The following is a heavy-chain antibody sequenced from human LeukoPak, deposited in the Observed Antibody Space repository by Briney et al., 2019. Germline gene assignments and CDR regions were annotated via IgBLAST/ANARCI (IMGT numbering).Heavy chain of an antibody. CDR1: GGSFRGSY. Sequence: SETLSVTCAVYGGSFRGSYGSSGREPPGRRREWIGELNNSGSTNYNPSLKSRVSISVDTSQNQFSLKLSSVTAADTAVYYCARLSYGRYYYYYYMDVWGKGTTVTIS. CDR2: LNNSGST. V-gene: IGHV4-34*01. CDR3: ARLSYGRYYYYYYMDV. J-gene: IGHJ6*03. D-gene: IGHD5-18*01.